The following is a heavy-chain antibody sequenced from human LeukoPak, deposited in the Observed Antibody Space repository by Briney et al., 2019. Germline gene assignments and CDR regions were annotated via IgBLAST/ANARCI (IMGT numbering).Heavy chain of an antibody. CDR3: ARDRESAFDI. CDR1: GFTFSRYW. J-gene: IGHJ3*02. CDR2: INSDGRRT. V-gene: IGHV3-74*01. D-gene: IGHD3-10*01. Sequence: AGGSLRLSCAASGFTFSRYWMHWVRHVPGKGLVWVSRINSDGRRTSYADSVKGRFTISRDNAKNTLYLQMNSLRAEDTAVYYCARDRESAFDIWGQGTMVTVSS.